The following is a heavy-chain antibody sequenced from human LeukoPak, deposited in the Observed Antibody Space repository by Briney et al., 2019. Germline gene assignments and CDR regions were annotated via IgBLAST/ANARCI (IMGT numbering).Heavy chain of an antibody. CDR2: ISGGGGKT. CDR3: AKDPIVFNSGDYYLGAFNI. Sequence: GGSLRLSCEASGFTFCSCALSWVRQAPGKGLEWVSAISGGGGKTWYADSVKGRFTISRDNSKNTLYLQMNSLRAEDTALYYCAKDPIVFNSGDYYLGAFNIWGQGAMVTVSS. J-gene: IGHJ3*02. CDR1: GFTFCSCA. D-gene: IGHD2-21*02. V-gene: IGHV3-23*01.